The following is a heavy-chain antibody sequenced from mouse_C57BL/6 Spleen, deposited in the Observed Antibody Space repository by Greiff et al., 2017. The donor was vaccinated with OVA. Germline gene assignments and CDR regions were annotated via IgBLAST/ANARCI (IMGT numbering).Heavy chain of an antibody. CDR1: GYSITSGYY. CDR3: ERYGNYLYYLDY. Sequence: EVKLMESGPGLVKPSQSLSLTCSVTGYSITSGYYWNWIRQFPGNKLEWMGYISYDGSNNYNPSLKNRISITRDTSKNQFFLKLNSVTTEDTATYYCERYGNYLYYLDYWGQGTTLTVSS. J-gene: IGHJ2*01. V-gene: IGHV3-6*01. CDR2: ISYDGSN. D-gene: IGHD2-1*01.